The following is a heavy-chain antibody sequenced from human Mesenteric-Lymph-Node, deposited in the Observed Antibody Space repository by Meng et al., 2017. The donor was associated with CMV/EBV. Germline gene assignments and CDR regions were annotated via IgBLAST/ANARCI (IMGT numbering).Heavy chain of an antibody. CDR2: ISNSGGNT. Sequence: GESLKISCVGSGFSFSTYAMGWVRRAPGKGLEWVSSISNSGGNTYYTDSVKGRVTLSRDNSKNTLYLQMNSLRVEDTAVYYCARDKYSGAYEAYCGQGTLVPFSS. CDR1: GFSFSTYA. V-gene: IGHV3-23*01. J-gene: IGHJ4*02. D-gene: IGHD1-26*01. CDR3: ARDKYSGAYEAY.